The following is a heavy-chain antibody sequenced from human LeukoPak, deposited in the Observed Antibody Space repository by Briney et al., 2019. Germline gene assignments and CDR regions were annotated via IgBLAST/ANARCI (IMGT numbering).Heavy chain of an antibody. V-gene: IGHV1-8*01. CDR2: MNPNSGNT. J-gene: IGHJ4*02. Sequence: ASVKVSCKASGYTFTSYDINWVRQATGQGLEWMGWMNPNSGNTGYAQKFQGRVTMTRNTSISTAYMELSSLRSEDTAVYYCARGRSSWYGIAYWGQRTLVTVSS. CDR3: ARGRSSWYGIAY. CDR1: GYTFTSYD. D-gene: IGHD6-13*01.